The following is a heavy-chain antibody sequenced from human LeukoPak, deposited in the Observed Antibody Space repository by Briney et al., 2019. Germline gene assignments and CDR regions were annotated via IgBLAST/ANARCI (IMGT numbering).Heavy chain of an antibody. CDR2: ITDRGDST. CDR3: ARNLPSSGYYLDY. J-gene: IGHJ4*02. V-gene: IGHV3-23*01. D-gene: IGHD3-22*01. Sequence: GGSLRLSCAATGFTFSGYAMSWVRQAPGKGLEWVSSITDRGDSTYYADSVKGRFTNSRDNSKNTLYLQMNSLRAEDTAVYYCARNLPSSGYYLDYWGQGTLVTVSS. CDR1: GFTFSGYA.